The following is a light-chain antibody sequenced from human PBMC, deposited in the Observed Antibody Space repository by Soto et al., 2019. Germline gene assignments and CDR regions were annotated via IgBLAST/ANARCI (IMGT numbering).Light chain of an antibody. CDR2: GAF. Sequence: EIMLTQSPATLSLSPGERATLSCRASPSVTIYFAWYQQKPGQAPRRLIYGAFNRATGIPARFSGSGSGTDFTLTISSLEPEDFAVYYCQQRNIWPPVTFGQGTRLENK. CDR1: PSVTIY. CDR3: QQRNIWPPVT. V-gene: IGKV3-11*01. J-gene: IGKJ5*01.